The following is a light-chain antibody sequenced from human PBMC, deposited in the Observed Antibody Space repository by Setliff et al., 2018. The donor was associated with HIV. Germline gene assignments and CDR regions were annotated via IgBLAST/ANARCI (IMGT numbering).Light chain of an antibody. Sequence: QSALAQTASVYGSPGQSITIACTGTTSDIAAFKYISWYQQHPGTAPKLIIYEVSNRPSGVSYRFSGSKSGNTASLTISGLQAEDEADYYCSSYTSTDTWVFGGGTKVTVL. V-gene: IGLV2-14*03. CDR3: SSYTSTDTWV. J-gene: IGLJ3*02. CDR2: EVS. CDR1: TSDIAAFKY.